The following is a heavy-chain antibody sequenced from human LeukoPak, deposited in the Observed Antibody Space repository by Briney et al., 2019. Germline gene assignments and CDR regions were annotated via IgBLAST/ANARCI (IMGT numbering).Heavy chain of an antibody. V-gene: IGHV3-48*02. CDR3: ARVHRGYSYGRLDY. D-gene: IGHD5-18*01. Sequence: GGSLRLSCAASGFTFSFYSMNWVRQAPGKGLEWVSYISSSDNTIHYADSVKGRFTISRDNAKNSLYLEMNSLRDEDTAVYYCARVHRGYSYGRLDYWGQGTLATVSS. CDR2: ISSSDNTI. J-gene: IGHJ4*02. CDR1: GFTFSFYS.